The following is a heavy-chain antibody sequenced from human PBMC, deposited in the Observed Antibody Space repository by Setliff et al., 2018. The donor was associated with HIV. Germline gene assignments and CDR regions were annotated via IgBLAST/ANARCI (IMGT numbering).Heavy chain of an antibody. CDR1: GASISSYY. V-gene: IGHV4-59*01. CDR3: VGGGYSSPNWFDP. Sequence: PSETPSLTCTVSGASISSYYWSWIRQSPGKRLEWIGYIHYSGSTNYNPSLNSRVAILIDTSKNQFSLKLTSVTAADTAVYYCVGGGYSSPNWFDPWGQGTPVTVS. J-gene: IGHJ5*02. D-gene: IGHD6-13*01. CDR2: IHYSGST.